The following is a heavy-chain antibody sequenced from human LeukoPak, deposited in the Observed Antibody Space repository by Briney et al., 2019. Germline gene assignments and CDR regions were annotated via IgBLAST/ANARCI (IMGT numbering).Heavy chain of an antibody. CDR2: IGAYNGNT. D-gene: IGHD6-19*01. J-gene: IGHJ5*02. CDR3: ARNPYSSGPEHYNWFDP. V-gene: IGHV1-18*01. Sequence: GASVKVSCKASGYTFTSYGISWVRQAPGQGLEWMGWIGAYNGNTNYAQKLQGRVTMTTDTSTSTAYMELRSLRSDDTAVYYCARNPYSSGPEHYNWFDPWGQGTLVTVSS. CDR1: GYTFTSYG.